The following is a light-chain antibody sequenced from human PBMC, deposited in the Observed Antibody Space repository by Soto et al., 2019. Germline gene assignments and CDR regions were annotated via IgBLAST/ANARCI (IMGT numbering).Light chain of an antibody. CDR3: QQHGSSPIT. V-gene: IGKV3-20*01. J-gene: IGKJ5*01. CDR2: GAS. Sequence: EIVLTQSPGTLSLSPAERATLSCRASQTVTRNYLAWHQQKPGQTPRLLVYGASSRATGIPDRFSGSGSGTDFTLNISRLEPEDFAVYYCQQHGSSPITFGQGTDWR. CDR1: QTVTRNY.